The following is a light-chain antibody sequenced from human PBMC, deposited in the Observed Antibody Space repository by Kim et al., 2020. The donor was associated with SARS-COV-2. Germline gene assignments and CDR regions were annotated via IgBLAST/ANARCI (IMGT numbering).Light chain of an antibody. CDR1: SSDVGGYNY. Sequence: GQLVTISCTGTSSDVGGYNYVSWYQQHPGKAPKLMIYESSKRPSGVPDRFSGSTSGNTASLTVSGLQAEDEADYYCSSYAGSNNLVFGGGTQLTVL. CDR3: SSYAGSNNLV. CDR2: ESS. J-gene: IGLJ2*01. V-gene: IGLV2-8*01.